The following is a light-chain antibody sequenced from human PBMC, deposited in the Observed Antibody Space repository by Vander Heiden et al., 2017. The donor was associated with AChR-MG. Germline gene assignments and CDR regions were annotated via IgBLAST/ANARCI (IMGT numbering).Light chain of an antibody. J-gene: IGKJ3*01. Sequence: IQLTQSPSSLSASVGDRVTISCRASQDIKSHLMWYQQKPGKAPNLLIYEASTLQSGVPSRFSGSESGTDFTLTISSLQPEDFATYYCQHLESYPLTFDPGAKVEIK. CDR2: EAS. CDR3: QHLESYPLT. CDR1: QDIKSH. V-gene: IGKV1-9*01.